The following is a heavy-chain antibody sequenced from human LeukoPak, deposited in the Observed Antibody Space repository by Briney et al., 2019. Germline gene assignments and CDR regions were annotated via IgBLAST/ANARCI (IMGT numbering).Heavy chain of an antibody. CDR1: GGSISSYY. D-gene: IGHD3-3*01. V-gene: IGHV4-59*05. CDR3: AKSSTTGGYDFWSGSPPYMDV. Sequence: SETLSLTCTVSGGSISSYYWSWIRQPPGKGLEWIGSIYYSGSTYYNPSLKSRVTISVDTSKNQFSLKLSSVTAADTAVYYCAKSSTTGGYDFWSGSPPYMDVWGKGTTVSVSS. J-gene: IGHJ6*03. CDR2: IYYSGST.